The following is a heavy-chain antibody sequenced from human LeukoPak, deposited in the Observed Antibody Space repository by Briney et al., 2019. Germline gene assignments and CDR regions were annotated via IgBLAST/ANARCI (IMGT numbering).Heavy chain of an antibody. CDR3: AKGLPHSVRWYCFDY. D-gene: IGHD6-13*01. Sequence: GGSLRLSCAASGFTFSSYGMHWVRQAPGKGLEWVALISYDGGDQFYEDSVKGRFTISRDNSKNTLYLQMNSLRAEDTAVYYCAKGLPHSVRWYCFDYWGQGTLVTVSS. CDR2: ISYDGGDQ. V-gene: IGHV3-30*18. CDR1: GFTFSSYG. J-gene: IGHJ4*02.